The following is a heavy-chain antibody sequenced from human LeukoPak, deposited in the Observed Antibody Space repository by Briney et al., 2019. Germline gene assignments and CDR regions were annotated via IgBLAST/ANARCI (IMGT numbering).Heavy chain of an antibody. CDR3: ASSGGYSYGAYYYYYGMDV. V-gene: IGHV4-59*06. CDR2: IYYSGST. J-gene: IGHJ6*02. D-gene: IGHD5-18*01. Sequence: PLETLSLTCTLSGGSISKYYWSWIRQHPGKGLEWIGYIYYSGSTYYNPSLKSRVTISVDTSKNQFSLKLSSVTAADTAVYYCASSGGYSYGAYYYYYGMDVWGQGTTVTVSS. CDR1: GGSISKYY.